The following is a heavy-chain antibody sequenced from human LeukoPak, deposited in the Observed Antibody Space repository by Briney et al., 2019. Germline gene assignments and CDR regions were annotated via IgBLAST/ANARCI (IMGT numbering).Heavy chain of an antibody. CDR1: GGYSSSYY. J-gene: IGHJ4*02. V-gene: IGHV4-59*08. Sequence: SSETLSRTCSVSGGYSSSYYWGWIRQPPGKGLEWIGYIYYSGSTNYSPSLKSRVTISVDTSKNQFSLKLSSVTAADTAVYYCARQGGYDGLINSLDYWGQGTLVTVSS. CDR3: ARQGGYDGLINSLDY. CDR2: IYYSGST. D-gene: IGHD5-12*01.